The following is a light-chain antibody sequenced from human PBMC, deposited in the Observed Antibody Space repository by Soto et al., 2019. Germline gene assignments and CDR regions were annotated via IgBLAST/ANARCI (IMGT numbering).Light chain of an antibody. Sequence: EIVLAQSPATLSLSPGERATLSCRASQSVTTYLAWYQQKPGQAPRLLIYDASNRATGVPARFSGSGSGTDFTLTVSRLEPEDFAVYYCQQYGNSPWTFGLGTKVDIK. CDR2: DAS. J-gene: IGKJ1*01. CDR1: QSVTTY. V-gene: IGKV3-11*01. CDR3: QQYGNSPWT.